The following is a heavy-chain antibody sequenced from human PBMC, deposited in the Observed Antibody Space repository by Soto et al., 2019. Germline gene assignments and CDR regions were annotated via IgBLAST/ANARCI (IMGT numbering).Heavy chain of an antibody. D-gene: IGHD6-19*01. CDR2: IYYSGST. Sequence: SETLSLTCTVSGGSISSSSYYWGWIRQPPGKGLEWIGSIYYSGSTYYNPSLKSRVTISVDTSKNQFSLKLSSVTAADTAVYYCAREQWLPREWYFDYWRQGTLVTVSS. CDR3: AREQWLPREWYFDY. CDR1: GGSISSSSYY. V-gene: IGHV4-39*01. J-gene: IGHJ4*02.